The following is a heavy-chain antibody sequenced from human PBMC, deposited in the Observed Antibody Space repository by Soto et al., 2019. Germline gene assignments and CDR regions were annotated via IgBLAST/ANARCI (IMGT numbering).Heavy chain of an antibody. Sequence: SVKVSCKASGGTFSSYAISWVRQAPGQGLEWMGRIIPILGIANYAQKFQGRVTITRDTSASTAYMELSSLRSEDTAVYYCARDILFDYWGQGTLVTVSS. V-gene: IGHV1-69*04. CDR1: GGTFSSYA. CDR3: ARDILFDY. CDR2: IIPILGIA. J-gene: IGHJ4*02. D-gene: IGHD2-15*01.